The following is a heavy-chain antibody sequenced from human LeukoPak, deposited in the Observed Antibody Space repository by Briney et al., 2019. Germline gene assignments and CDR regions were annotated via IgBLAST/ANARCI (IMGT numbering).Heavy chain of an antibody. CDR3: STSYGGNSFGD. CDR1: GFTFSSYW. Sequence: PGGSLRLSCAASGFTFSSYWMDSVRQAPGKRMVWVSRINTDGSTTKYAESVKGRFTISRDNAKNPLYLQVNSLRDEDTAVYYCSTSYGGNSFGDWGQGTLVTVSS. J-gene: IGHJ4*02. CDR2: INTDGSTT. V-gene: IGHV3-74*01. D-gene: IGHD4-23*01.